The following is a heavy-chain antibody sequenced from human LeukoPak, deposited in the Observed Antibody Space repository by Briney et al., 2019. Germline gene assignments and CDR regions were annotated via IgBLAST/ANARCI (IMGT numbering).Heavy chain of an antibody. Sequence: GGSLRLSCAASGFTFSTYAMNWVRQAPGKGLEWVSIISGRGERTYYADSVKGRFTISRDNSKNTLYLQMNSLRAEDTAVYYCAKGGSGGRPLDYWGQGTLVTVSS. J-gene: IGHJ4*02. CDR3: AKGGSGGRPLDY. V-gene: IGHV3-23*01. CDR1: GFTFSTYA. CDR2: ISGRGERT. D-gene: IGHD2-15*01.